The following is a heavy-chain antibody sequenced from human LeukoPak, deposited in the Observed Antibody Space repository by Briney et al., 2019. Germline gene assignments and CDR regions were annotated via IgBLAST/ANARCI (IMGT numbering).Heavy chain of an antibody. D-gene: IGHD1-26*01. J-gene: IGHJ3*02. CDR1: GYRFTSSW. CDR2: IYPGDSDS. Sequence: GGSLEISCQGSGYRFTSSWIGWVRQLPGKGLDWMGIIYPGDSDSRYSASFQGQVTIPADKSSRIAYLQWSSLKASDTAMYYCARVRSGDYSEDAFDIWGQGTMVTVSS. V-gene: IGHV5-51*01. CDR3: ARVRSGDYSEDAFDI.